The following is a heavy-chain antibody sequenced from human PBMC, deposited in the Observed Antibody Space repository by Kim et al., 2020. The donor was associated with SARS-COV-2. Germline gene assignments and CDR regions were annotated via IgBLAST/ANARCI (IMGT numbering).Heavy chain of an antibody. V-gene: IGHV1-8*01. CDR2: MNPNSGNT. D-gene: IGHD3-16*01. CDR1: GYTFTSYD. CDR3: ARGNMKRRWFDP. J-gene: IGHJ5*02. Sequence: ASVKVSCKASGYTFTSYDINWVRQATGQGLEWMGWMNPNSGNTGYAQKFQGRVTMTRNTSISTAYMELSSLRSEDTAVYYCARGNMKRRWFDPWGQGTLDTVSP.